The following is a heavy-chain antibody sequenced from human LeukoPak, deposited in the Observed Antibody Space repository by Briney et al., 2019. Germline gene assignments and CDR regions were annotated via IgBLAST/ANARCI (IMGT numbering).Heavy chain of an antibody. CDR1: GFTFSSYA. CDR3: AKDIAVAGTIFDY. Sequence: PGRSLRLSCAASGFTFSSYAMHWVRQAPGKGLEWVAVISYDGSNKYYADSVKGRFTISRDNSKNTLYLQMNSLRAEDTAVYYCAKDIAVAGTIFDYWGQGTLVTVSS. V-gene: IGHV3-30*04. J-gene: IGHJ4*02. CDR2: ISYDGSNK. D-gene: IGHD6-19*01.